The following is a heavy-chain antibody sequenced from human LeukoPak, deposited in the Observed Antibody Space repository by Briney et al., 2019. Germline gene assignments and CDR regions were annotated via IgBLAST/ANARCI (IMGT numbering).Heavy chain of an antibody. J-gene: IGHJ6*02. Sequence: GGSLRLSCAASGFTFSSYAMHWVRQAPGKGLEWVAVISYDGSNKYYADSVKGRFTISRDNSKNTLYLQMNSLRAEDTAVYYCARDSGMDVWGQGTTVTVSS. V-gene: IGHV3-30-3*01. CDR3: ARDSGMDV. CDR1: GFTFSSYA. CDR2: ISYDGSNK.